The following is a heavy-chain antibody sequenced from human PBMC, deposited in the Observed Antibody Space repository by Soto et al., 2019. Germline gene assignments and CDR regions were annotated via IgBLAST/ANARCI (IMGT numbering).Heavy chain of an antibody. CDR1: GGSISTGGYY. CDR2: IYYSGST. Sequence: QVQLQESGPGLVKPSQTLSLTCTVSGGSISTGGYYWTWIRQHPGKGLEWIGYIYYSGSTYYNPSLTSRVTISVYTCKNQFSLKLSSVTAADTAVYYCARGLSVTLFDNWGQGTLVTVSS. D-gene: IGHD2-21*02. J-gene: IGHJ4*02. V-gene: IGHV4-31*03. CDR3: ARGLSVTLFDN.